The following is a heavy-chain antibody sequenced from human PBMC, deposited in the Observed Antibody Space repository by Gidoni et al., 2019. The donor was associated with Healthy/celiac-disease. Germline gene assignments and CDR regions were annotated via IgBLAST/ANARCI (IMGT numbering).Heavy chain of an antibody. D-gene: IGHD6-19*01. J-gene: IGHJ6*02. Sequence: QVQLVESGGGVHKPGRSMRISCSASGFTCISHGMHWVREAQGKGLEWVSVIWYDGSNKCYADSVKGRFTISRDNSKNTLYLQMNSLRAEDTAVYYCARWLGGMDVWGQGTTVTVSS. V-gene: IGHV3-33*01. CDR2: IWYDGSNK. CDR1: GFTCISHG. CDR3: ARWLGGMDV.